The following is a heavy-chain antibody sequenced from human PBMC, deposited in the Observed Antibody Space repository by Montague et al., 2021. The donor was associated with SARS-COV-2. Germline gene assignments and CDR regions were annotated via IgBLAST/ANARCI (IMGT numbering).Heavy chain of an antibody. Sequence: PALVKPTQTLTLTCTFSGFSLSNTRMSVDWIRQPPGKALEWLALINWDDDEYYNPSLRTRLTISKDTSKNQVVLVMTNMDPMDTGTYYCARIQRWGEYYFDFWGQGALVVVSS. V-gene: IGHV2-70*01. CDR1: GFSLSNTRMS. D-gene: IGHD3-10*01. CDR2: INWDDDE. J-gene: IGHJ4*02. CDR3: ARIQRWGEYYFDF.